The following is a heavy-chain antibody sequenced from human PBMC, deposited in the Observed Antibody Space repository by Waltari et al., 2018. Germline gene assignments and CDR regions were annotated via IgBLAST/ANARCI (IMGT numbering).Heavy chain of an antibody. D-gene: IGHD4-17*01. CDR1: GGSISSGSHY. J-gene: IGHJ4*02. V-gene: IGHV4-61*09. Sequence: QVQLQESGPGLVKPSQTLSLTCTVSGGSISSGSHYWSWIRQPAGKGLEWIGYIYTSGSTNYNPSLKSRVTISVDTSKNQFSLKLSSVTAADTAVYYCARFSDYGDKMGLDYWGQGTLVTVSS. CDR2: IYTSGST. CDR3: ARFSDYGDKMGLDY.